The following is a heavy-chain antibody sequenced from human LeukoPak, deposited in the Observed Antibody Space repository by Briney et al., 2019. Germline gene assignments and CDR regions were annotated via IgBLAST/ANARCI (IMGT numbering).Heavy chain of an antibody. D-gene: IGHD3-3*01. J-gene: IGHJ4*01. V-gene: IGHV3-53*01. CDR2: LYSGSKI. CDR1: GFSVSSNY. Sequence: GGSLRLSCAVSGFSVSSNYMSWVRQAPGKGLEWISTLYSGSKIFYAESLKGRVTISRDNSNNTLFLHVSSLRAEDTAVYYCARDWSGPYYFDYWGXGTLVTVSS. CDR3: ARDWSGPYYFDY.